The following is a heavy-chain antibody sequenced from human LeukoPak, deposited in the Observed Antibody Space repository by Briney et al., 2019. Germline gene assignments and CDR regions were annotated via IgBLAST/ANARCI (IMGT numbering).Heavy chain of an antibody. Sequence: GGSLRLSCAASGFTFSNYAMSWVRQAPGKGLDWVSAISGSGASTYYADSVKGRFTISRDNSKNTLYLQMNSLRAEDTAVYYCAKRTDYGGNSATRYYYGMDVWGQGTTVTVSS. V-gene: IGHV3-23*01. CDR3: AKRTDYGGNSATRYYYGMDV. J-gene: IGHJ6*02. D-gene: IGHD4-23*01. CDR2: ISGSGAST. CDR1: GFTFSNYA.